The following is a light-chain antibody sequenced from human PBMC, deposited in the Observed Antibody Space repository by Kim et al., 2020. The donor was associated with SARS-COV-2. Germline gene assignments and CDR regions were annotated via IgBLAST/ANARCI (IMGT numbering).Light chain of an antibody. Sequence: SVALGQSARITGGGNNIGRKNVHWYQQKPGQAPGLVIYRDTDRPSGIPERFSGSNSGNTATLTISRAQAGDEADYYCQVWDSSTAVFGGGTQLTVL. CDR3: QVWDSSTAV. CDR2: RDT. CDR1: NIGRKN. J-gene: IGLJ3*02. V-gene: IGLV3-9*01.